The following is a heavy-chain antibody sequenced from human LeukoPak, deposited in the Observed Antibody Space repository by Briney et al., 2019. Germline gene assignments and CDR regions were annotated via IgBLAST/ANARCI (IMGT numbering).Heavy chain of an antibody. CDR1: GFTFSRYW. D-gene: IGHD6-13*01. CDR3: AKDGAATPGDWFDP. Sequence: GGSLRLSCAASGFTFSRYWMSWVRQAPGKGLEWVASIKQDGSEKYYVDSVKGRFTISRDNAKNSLYLQMNSLRAEDTAVYYCAKDGAATPGDWFDPWGQGTLVTVSS. CDR2: IKQDGSEK. J-gene: IGHJ5*02. V-gene: IGHV3-7*01.